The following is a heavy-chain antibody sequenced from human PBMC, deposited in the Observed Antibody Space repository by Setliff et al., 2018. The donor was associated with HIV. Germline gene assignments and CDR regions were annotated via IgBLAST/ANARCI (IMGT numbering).Heavy chain of an antibody. CDR3: ARGIAAAEGYFDY. V-gene: IGHV4-39*07. J-gene: IGHJ4*02. CDR2: IYSTGSGRT. Sequence: PSETLSLTCTVSGGSVTSSTYYWGWIRQPPGKGLEWIGNIYSTGSGRTYYSPSLKSRVTVSVDTSKNQFSLKLSSVTAADTAVYYCARGIAAAEGYFDYWGQGTLVTAPQ. D-gene: IGHD6-13*01. CDR1: GGSVTSSTYY.